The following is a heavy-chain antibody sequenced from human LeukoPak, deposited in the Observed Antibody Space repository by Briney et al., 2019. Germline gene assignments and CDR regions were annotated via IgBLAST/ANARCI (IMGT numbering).Heavy chain of an antibody. CDR2: VYPDDSDT. D-gene: IGHD3-10*01. CDR1: GYSFSSYW. V-gene: IGHV5-51*01. Sequence: GESLKISCKGSGYSFSSYWIGWVRQPPGKGLEWMGVVYPDDSDTRYSPSFQGQVTISADRSISTAYLQWSSLKASDSAMYYCATRPGSYPIDYWGQGTLVTVSS. CDR3: ATRPGSYPIDY. J-gene: IGHJ4*02.